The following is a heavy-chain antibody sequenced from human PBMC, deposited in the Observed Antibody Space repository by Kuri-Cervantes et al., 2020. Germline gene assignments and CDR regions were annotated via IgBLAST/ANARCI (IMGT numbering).Heavy chain of an antibody. V-gene: IGHV3-33*08. J-gene: IGHJ5*01. CDR3: ARDGISWFDY. D-gene: IGHD1-26*01. Sequence: GESLKISCAVSGFIFSSCSMHWVRQAPGKGLEWVAVIWYDGSNKYYADSVKGRFTISRDNSKNTLYLQMNSLRAEDTAVYYCARDGISWFDYWGQGTLVTVSS. CDR2: IWYDGSNK. CDR1: GFIFSSCS.